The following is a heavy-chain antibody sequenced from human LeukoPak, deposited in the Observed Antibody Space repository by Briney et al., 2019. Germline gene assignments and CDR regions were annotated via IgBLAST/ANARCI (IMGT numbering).Heavy chain of an antibody. Sequence: SVKVSCKASGGTFSSYAISWVRQAPGQGLEWMGGIIPIFGKANYAQKFQGRVTITADESTSAAYMELSSLRSEDTAVYYCARGGITMIVVDPNAFDIWGQGTMVTVSS. D-gene: IGHD3-22*01. CDR1: GGTFSSYA. V-gene: IGHV1-69*13. CDR3: ARGGITMIVVDPNAFDI. CDR2: IIPIFGKA. J-gene: IGHJ3*02.